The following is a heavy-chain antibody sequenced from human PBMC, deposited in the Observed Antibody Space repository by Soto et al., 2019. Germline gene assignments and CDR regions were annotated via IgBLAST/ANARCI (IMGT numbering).Heavy chain of an antibody. CDR1: GGSISSSSYY. D-gene: IGHD1-26*01. Sequence: SETLSLTCTVSGGSISSSSYYWGWIRQPPGKGLEWIGSIYYSGSTYYNPSLKSRVTISVDTSKTQFSLKLTSVTAADTAVYYCARQAQYSRIVVFEYWGQGTLVTVSS. V-gene: IGHV4-39*01. CDR2: IYYSGST. J-gene: IGHJ4*02. CDR3: ARQAQYSRIVVFEY.